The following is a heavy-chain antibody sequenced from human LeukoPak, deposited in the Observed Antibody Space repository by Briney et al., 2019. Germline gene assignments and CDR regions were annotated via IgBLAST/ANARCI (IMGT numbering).Heavy chain of an antibody. J-gene: IGHJ5*02. CDR3: ATCGNWLDP. CDR2: IYYTGST. CDR1: GGSIRSTYYY. V-gene: IGHV4-39*07. Sequence: PSETLSLTCTVSGGSIRSTYYYWAWIRQPPGKGLEWIGSIYYTGSTYYNPSLKSRVNISAHTSKNQFSLNMNSVTAADTAVYYCATCGNWLDPWGQGTLVTVSS.